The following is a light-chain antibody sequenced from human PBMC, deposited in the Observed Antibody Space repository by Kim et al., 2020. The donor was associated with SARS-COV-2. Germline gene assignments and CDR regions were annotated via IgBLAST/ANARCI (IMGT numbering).Light chain of an antibody. J-gene: IGLJ3*02. V-gene: IGLV10-54*01. Sequence: QAGLTQPPSVSKGLRQTATLTCTGNSNNVGNQGAAWLQQHQGHPPKLLSYRNDNRPSGISERLSASRSENTASLTITGLQPEDEADYYCSTWDSSLSAQVFGGGTQLTVL. CDR2: RND. CDR3: STWDSSLSAQV. CDR1: SNNVGNQG.